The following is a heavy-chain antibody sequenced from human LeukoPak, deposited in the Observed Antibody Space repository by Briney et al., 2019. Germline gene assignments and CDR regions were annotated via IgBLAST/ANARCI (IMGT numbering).Heavy chain of an antibody. CDR1: GFTFSGYW. CDR2: IKQDGSEK. Sequence: GGSLRVSCAASGFTFSGYWMSWVRQAPGKGLERVANIKQDGSEKYYVDSVKGRFTISRDNAKNSLYLQMNSLRAEDTAVYYCARELNDFWSGYYYWGQGTLVTVSS. D-gene: IGHD3-3*01. CDR3: ARELNDFWSGYYY. V-gene: IGHV3-7*01. J-gene: IGHJ4*02.